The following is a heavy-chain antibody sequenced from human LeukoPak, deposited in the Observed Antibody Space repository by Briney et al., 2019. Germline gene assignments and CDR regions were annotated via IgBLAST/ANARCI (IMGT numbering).Heavy chain of an antibody. Sequence: GSSAKVSCKASGGTFSSYAISWVRQAPGQGLEWMGGIIPIFGTANYAQKFQGRVTITTDESTSTAYMELSSLRSEDTAVYYCARAGYCGGDCYSGYFDYWGQGTLVTVSS. CDR3: ARAGYCGGDCYSGYFDY. CDR1: GGTFSSYA. V-gene: IGHV1-69*05. J-gene: IGHJ4*02. D-gene: IGHD2-21*02. CDR2: IIPIFGTA.